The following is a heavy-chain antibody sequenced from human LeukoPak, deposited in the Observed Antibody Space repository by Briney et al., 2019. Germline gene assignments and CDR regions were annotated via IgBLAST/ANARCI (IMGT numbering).Heavy chain of an antibody. CDR3: ARRTLFGDYIDY. CDR2: IFYSGST. V-gene: IGHV4-59*01. CDR1: GGSISSFY. J-gene: IGHJ4*02. D-gene: IGHD3-10*01. Sequence: ETLSLTCTVSGGSISSFYWTWIRQPPGKGLEWIGHIFYSGSTNYNPSLKSRVTISVDRSKDHFSLEMTSVTAADTAVYYCARRTLFGDYIDYWGQGALVRVSS.